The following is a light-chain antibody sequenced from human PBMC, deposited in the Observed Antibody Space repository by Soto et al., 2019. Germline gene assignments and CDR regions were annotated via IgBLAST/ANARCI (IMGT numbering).Light chain of an antibody. CDR2: GAS. V-gene: IGKV3-15*01. J-gene: IGKJ1*01. CDR3: QQYNKWPS. CDR1: QSVSSN. Sequence: EIVMTQSPVTLSVSPGERATLSCRASQSVSSNLAWYQQKPGQAPRLLIYGASTRATGIPARFSGSGSGTEFTLNISSLQSEDFAVYYCQQYNKWPSFGQGTKVDIK.